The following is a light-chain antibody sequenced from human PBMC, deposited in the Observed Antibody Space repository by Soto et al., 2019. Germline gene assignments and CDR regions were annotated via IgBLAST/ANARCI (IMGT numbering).Light chain of an antibody. Sequence: QQKPGNAPKLLIYDTSNLETGVPSRFSGSGSGTHFTFTVNRLELEDVAIYYCQQYSGSPRITFGQGTRLEIK. CDR2: DTS. CDR3: QQYSGSPRIT. J-gene: IGKJ5*01. V-gene: IGKV1-33*01.